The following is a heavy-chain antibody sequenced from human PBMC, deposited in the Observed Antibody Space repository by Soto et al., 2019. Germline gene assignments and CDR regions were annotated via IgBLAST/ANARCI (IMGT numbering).Heavy chain of an antibody. J-gene: IGHJ6*02. CDR3: ARRIAAAGGYYYYAFDV. Sequence: LTISCKGSGYNFDTYWINWVRQTPGKGLEWMGRIDPIDSKTKYSPSLEGHITISVDKSISTTYLQWSSLKASDTAIYYCARRIAAAGGYYYYAFDVWGQGTAVTVSS. V-gene: IGHV5-10-1*01. D-gene: IGHD6-13*01. CDR2: IDPIDSKT. CDR1: GYNFDTYW.